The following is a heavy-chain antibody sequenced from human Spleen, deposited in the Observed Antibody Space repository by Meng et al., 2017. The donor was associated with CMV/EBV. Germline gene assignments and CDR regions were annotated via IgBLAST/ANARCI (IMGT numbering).Heavy chain of an antibody. V-gene: IGHV4-34*01. D-gene: IGHD6-19*01. J-gene: IGHJ4*02. CDR3: ARGGQWRIRWPTDY. CDR2: INHSGST. CDR1: GGSFSGYY. Sequence: QVQLQQWGAGLLKPSGPLSLTCAVYGGSFSGYYWSWIRQPPGKGLEWIGEINHSGSTNYNPSLKSRVTISVDTSKNQFSLKLSSVTAADTAVYYCARGGQWRIRWPTDYWGQGTLLTVSS.